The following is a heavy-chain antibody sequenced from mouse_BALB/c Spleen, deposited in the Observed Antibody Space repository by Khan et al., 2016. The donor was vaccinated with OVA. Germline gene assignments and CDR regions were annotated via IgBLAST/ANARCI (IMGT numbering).Heavy chain of an antibody. J-gene: IGHJ3*01. D-gene: IGHD4-1*01. Sequence: VQLQQSGAELVKPGASVKLSCTASGFNIKDTYMHWVKQRPEQGLEWIGRIDPANGNTKYDPKFPDKATITADTSSNTAYLQLSSLTSEDTAVYYCARDYWDVFAYWGQGTLVTVSA. CDR2: IDPANGNT. CDR1: GFNIKDTY. CDR3: ARDYWDVFAY. V-gene: IGHV14-3*02.